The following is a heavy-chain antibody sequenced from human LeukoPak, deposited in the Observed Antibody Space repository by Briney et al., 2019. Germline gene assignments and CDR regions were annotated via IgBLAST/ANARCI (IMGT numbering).Heavy chain of an antibody. CDR1: GYTFTSYY. CDR2: INPSGGST. D-gene: IGHD6-25*01. CDR3: ARVWERSSSAWPFDH. J-gene: IGHJ4*02. V-gene: IGHV1-46*01. Sequence: ASVKVSCKASGYTFTSYYMHWVRQAPGQGLEWMGIINPSGGSTSYAQKFQGRVTMTRDTSTSTVYMELSSLRSDDTAVYYCARVWERSSSAWPFDHWGQGTLVTVSS.